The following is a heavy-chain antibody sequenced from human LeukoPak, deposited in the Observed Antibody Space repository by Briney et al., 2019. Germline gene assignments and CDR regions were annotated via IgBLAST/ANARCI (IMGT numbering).Heavy chain of an antibody. Sequence: PGGSLRLSCAASGFPFSDARMSWVRQAPGKGLEWVGRIKSTTAGGAIHYAAPVRGRFTISRDDSKNTLYLQMSSLKTEDTAVYYCASLFGSGWRYFSYMDVWGRGTTVTVSS. CDR1: GFPFSDAR. CDR3: ASLFGSGWRYFSYMDV. V-gene: IGHV3-15*01. J-gene: IGHJ6*04. D-gene: IGHD6-19*01. CDR2: IKSTTAGGAI.